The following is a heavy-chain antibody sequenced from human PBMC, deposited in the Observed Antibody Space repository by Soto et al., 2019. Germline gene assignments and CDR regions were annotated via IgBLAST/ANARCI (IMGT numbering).Heavy chain of an antibody. V-gene: IGHV4-31*03. CDR3: AGRNTAMPHYYFDY. CDR2: IYYSGST. CDR1: GGSISSGGYY. Sequence: SETLSLTCTVSGGSISSGGYYWSWIRQHPGKGLEWIGYIYYSGSTYYNPSLKSRVTISVDTSKNQFSLKLSSVTAADTAVYYCAGRNTAMPHYYFDYWGQGTLVTVSS. J-gene: IGHJ4*02. D-gene: IGHD5-18*01.